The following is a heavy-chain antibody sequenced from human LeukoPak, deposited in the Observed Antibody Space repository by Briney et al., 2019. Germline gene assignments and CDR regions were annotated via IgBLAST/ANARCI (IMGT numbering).Heavy chain of an antibody. Sequence: GGSLRLSCAASGFTFSSYWMSWVRQAPGKGLEWVANIKQDGSEKYYVDSVKGRFTISRDNAKNSLHLQMNSLRAEDTACYYWARFGRGCSYGYFDYWGQGTLVTVSS. J-gene: IGHJ4*02. V-gene: IGHV3-7*01. D-gene: IGHD5-18*01. CDR3: ARFGRGCSYGYFDY. CDR2: IKQDGSEK. CDR1: GFTFSSYW.